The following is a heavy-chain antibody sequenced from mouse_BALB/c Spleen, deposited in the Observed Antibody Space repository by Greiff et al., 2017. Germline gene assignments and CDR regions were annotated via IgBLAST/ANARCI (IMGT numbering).Heavy chain of an antibody. Sequence: VMLVESGPGLVQPSQSLSITCTVSGFSLTSYGVHWVRQSPGKGLEWLGVIWSGGSTDYNAAFISRLSISKDNSKSQVFFKMNSLQANDTAIYYCAITGYAMDYWGQGTSVTVSS. CDR1: GFSLTSYG. CDR2: IWSGGST. J-gene: IGHJ4*01. V-gene: IGHV2-2*02. CDR3: AITGYAMDY.